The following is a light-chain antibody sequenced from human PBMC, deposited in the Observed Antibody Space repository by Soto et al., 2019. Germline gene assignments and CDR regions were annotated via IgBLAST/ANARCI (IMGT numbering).Light chain of an antibody. CDR3: ATWDDSLNGVV. V-gene: IGLV1-44*01. CDR2: NNN. Sequence: QSVLTQPPSASGTPGQTVTISCSGSSSNIGSNTVNWYQQFPGTAPKLLMYNNNQRPSGVPDRFSGSKSGTSASLAISGLQSEDEADYHCATWDDSLNGVVFGGGTKLTVL. J-gene: IGLJ2*01. CDR1: SSNIGSNT.